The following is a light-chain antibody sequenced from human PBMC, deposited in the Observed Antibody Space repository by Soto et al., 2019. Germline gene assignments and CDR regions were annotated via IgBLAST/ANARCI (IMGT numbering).Light chain of an antibody. J-gene: IGLJ1*01. CDR2: GNS. V-gene: IGLV1-40*01. Sequence: QSVLTQPPSVSGAPGQRVTISCTGSSSNIGAGFDVHWYQQLPGTAPKLLIYGNSNRPSGVPDRFSGSRSGTSASLANTWLQAEDEADYYCQSYDSSLTGSKVFGSGTKVTVL. CDR1: SSNIGAGFD. CDR3: QSYDSSLTGSKV.